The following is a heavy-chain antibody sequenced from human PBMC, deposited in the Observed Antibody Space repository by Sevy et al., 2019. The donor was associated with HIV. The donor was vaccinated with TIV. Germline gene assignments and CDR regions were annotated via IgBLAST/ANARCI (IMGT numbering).Heavy chain of an antibody. J-gene: IGHJ4*02. CDR3: AREMSISLFPGNFDY. D-gene: IGHD2-21*01. Sequence: ASVKVSCKASAYTFTDYYMHWVRQAPGQGLEWMGWINPNSGGTNYAQKFKGRVTMTRDTSISTAYMELSSLRSDDTAVYYCAREMSISLFPGNFDYWGQGTLVTVSS. CDR1: AYTFTDYY. CDR2: INPNSGGT. V-gene: IGHV1-2*02.